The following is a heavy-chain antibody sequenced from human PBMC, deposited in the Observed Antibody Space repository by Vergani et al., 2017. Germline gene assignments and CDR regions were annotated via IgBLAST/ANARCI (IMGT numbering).Heavy chain of an antibody. D-gene: IGHD5/OR15-5a*01. CDR1: GFTFRNYA. J-gene: IGHJ5*01. Sequence: EVQLLESGGGLAQPGGSLRLSCAASGFTFRNYAMTWVRQAPGKGLEWVPMISDNGGTPYYADSVKGRFTISIDNAKNTLYLEMNSLRGDDTAIYYCVSSRCSVPSFMSNWFASWGQGTLVTVSS. CDR2: ISDNGGTP. V-gene: IGHV3-23*01. CDR3: VSSRCSVPSFMSNWFAS.